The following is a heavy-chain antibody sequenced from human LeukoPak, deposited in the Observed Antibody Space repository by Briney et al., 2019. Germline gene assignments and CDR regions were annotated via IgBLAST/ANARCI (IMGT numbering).Heavy chain of an antibody. J-gene: IGHJ6*02. V-gene: IGHV3-74*01. CDR1: GFTFSTYW. CDR2: INSDGTNT. CDR3: ARDLGVGATHSTPYYYYGMDV. Sequence: GGSLRLSCAASGFTFSTYWMHWARQDPGKGLVWVARINSDGTNTIYADSVKGRFTISRDNTKNTLYLQMNSLRAEDTAVYYCARDLGVGATHSTPYYYYGMDVWGQGTTVTVSS. D-gene: IGHD1-26*01.